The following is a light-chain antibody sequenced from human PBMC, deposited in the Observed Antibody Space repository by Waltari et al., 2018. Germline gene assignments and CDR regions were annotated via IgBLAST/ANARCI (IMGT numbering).Light chain of an antibody. J-gene: IGKJ1*01. V-gene: IGKV4-1*01. CDR1: QSLLSSSNHKNY. CDR3: QQHYGVLWT. Sequence: IVMTQSPDPLAVSLGERATINCKSIQSLLSSSNHKNYLAWYQQKPGQPPKLLIYWASTRESGVPDRFSGSGSGTDFTLTISTLQAEDVAVYYCQQHYGVLWTFGQGTKVEI. CDR2: WAS.